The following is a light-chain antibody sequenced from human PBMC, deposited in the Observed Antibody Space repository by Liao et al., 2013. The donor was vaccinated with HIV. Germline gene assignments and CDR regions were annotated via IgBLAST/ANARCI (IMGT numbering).Light chain of an antibody. V-gene: IGLV3-12*01. CDR1: SFGFEA. CDR3: QVLDGSTSREV. Sequence: SYELTQPHSLSVATARMARISCGGNSFGFEAVHWWQQQPGQGPVVVISIETNRPSGIPERFSASNPGSTTTLGISWSDTGDDADSFRQVLDGSTSREVLGGGTELTVL. J-gene: IGLJ3*02. CDR2: IET.